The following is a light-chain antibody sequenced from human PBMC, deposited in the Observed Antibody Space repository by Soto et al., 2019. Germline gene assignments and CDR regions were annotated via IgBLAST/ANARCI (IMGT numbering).Light chain of an antibody. CDR3: QSYDSSLSGVV. Sequence: SVLTQPPSVSGAPGQRVTISCTGSSSNIGAGYDVHWYQQLPGTAPKLFIYANSNRPSGVPDRFSGSKSGTSASLAITGLQAEDESDYYCQSYDSSLSGVVFGGGTKVTVL. CDR1: SSNIGAGYD. V-gene: IGLV1-40*01. CDR2: ANS. J-gene: IGLJ2*01.